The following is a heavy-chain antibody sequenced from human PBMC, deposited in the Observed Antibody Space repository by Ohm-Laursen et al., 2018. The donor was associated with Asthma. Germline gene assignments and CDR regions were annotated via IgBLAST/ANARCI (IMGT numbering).Heavy chain of an antibody. CDR1: GYTFTSYD. V-gene: IGHV1-8*01. J-gene: IGHJ4*02. CDR2: MNPNSGNT. D-gene: IGHD4-23*01. Sequence: GASVKVSCKASGYTFTSYDINWVRQATGQGLEWMGWMNPNSGNTGYAQKFQGRVTMTRDTSTSTVYMELSSLRSDDTAIYYCARLGYGGNSGFDYWGQGTLVTVSS. CDR3: ARLGYGGNSGFDY.